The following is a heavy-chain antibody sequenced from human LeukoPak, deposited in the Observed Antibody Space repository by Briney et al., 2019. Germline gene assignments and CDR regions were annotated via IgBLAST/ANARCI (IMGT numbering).Heavy chain of an antibody. CDR3: AKDHRSGGSCYSDY. V-gene: IGHV3-23*01. CDR2: ISGSGGST. Sequence: PGGSLRVSCAASGFTFSSYAMSWVRQALGKGLEWVSAISGSGGSTYYADSVKGRFTISRDNSKNTLYLQMNSLRAEDTAVYYCAKDHRSGGSCYSDYWGQGTLVTVSS. J-gene: IGHJ4*02. D-gene: IGHD2-15*01. CDR1: GFTFSSYA.